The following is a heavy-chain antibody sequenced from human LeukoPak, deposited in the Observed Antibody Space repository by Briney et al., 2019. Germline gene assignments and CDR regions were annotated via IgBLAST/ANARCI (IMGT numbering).Heavy chain of an antibody. Sequence: GGSLRLSCAASAFTFSGYAMHWVRQAPGKGLEWVAVISYDGSHKYYADSVKGRFTISRDNSKNTLYLQMNSLRAEDTAVFYCARGSPVSGSYCFLSGFDYWGQGTLVTVSS. V-gene: IGHV3-30*08. J-gene: IGHJ4*02. D-gene: IGHD1-26*01. CDR2: ISYDGSHK. CDR1: AFTFSGYA. CDR3: ARGSPVSGSYCFLSGFDY.